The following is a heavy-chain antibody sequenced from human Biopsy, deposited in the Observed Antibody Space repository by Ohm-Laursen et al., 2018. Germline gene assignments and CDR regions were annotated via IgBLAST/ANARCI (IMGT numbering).Heavy chain of an antibody. D-gene: IGHD3-22*01. CDR1: GDSISSYS. Sequence: SQTPSLTCTVSGDSISSYSWSWIRQPPGKGLQWIGYVYYTGSTDYNPSLQSRVTISVDTSKNHFSLRLRSVTPADTAIYYCARDRGYYSDRTVPGYFDLWDRGTLVTVSS. CDR2: VYYTGST. V-gene: IGHV4-59*01. CDR3: ARDRGYYSDRTVPGYFDL. J-gene: IGHJ2*01.